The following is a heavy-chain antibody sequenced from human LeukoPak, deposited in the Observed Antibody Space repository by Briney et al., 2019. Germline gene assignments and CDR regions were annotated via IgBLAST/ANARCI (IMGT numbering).Heavy chain of an antibody. CDR2: IIPIFGTA. V-gene: IGHV1-69*13. Sequence: SVKVSCKASGYTFTRYAISWVRQAPGQGLEWMGGIIPIFGTANYAQKFQGRVTITADESTSTAYMELSSLRSEDTAVYYCARALYYDFWSGYSSFDYWGQGTLVTVSS. CDR3: ARALYYDFWSGYSSFDY. J-gene: IGHJ4*02. CDR1: GYTFTRYA. D-gene: IGHD3-3*01.